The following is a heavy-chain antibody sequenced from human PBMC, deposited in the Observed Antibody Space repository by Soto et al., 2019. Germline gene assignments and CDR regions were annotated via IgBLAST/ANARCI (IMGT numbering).Heavy chain of an antibody. J-gene: IGHJ5*02. CDR3: AREVNSSPARGPNWFDP. CDR2: TDHSGTT. V-gene: IGHV4-4*02. D-gene: IGHD6-13*01. Sequence: QVQLQESGPGLVQPSGTLSLTCAVSGDSINNSNWWRWVRQTQGKGLEWIGETDHSGTTNSNPSLKTRVNISIDKSKNQFTLKMNSVTAADTAVYSCAREVNSSPARGPNWFDPWGQGTLVTVSS. CDR1: GDSINNSNW.